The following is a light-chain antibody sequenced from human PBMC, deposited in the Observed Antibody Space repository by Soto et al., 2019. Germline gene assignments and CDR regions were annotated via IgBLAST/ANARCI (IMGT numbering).Light chain of an antibody. V-gene: IGKV3-15*01. CDR1: QSVSTRS. Sequence: EIVLTQSPGTLSLSPGERATLSCRASQSVSTRSLAWYQQKPGQAPRLLIYDASTRATGVPARFSGSGSGTDFTLTVTSLQSEDFGVYYCQQYKDWPTTFGQGTKVEIK. J-gene: IGKJ1*01. CDR3: QQYKDWPTT. CDR2: DAS.